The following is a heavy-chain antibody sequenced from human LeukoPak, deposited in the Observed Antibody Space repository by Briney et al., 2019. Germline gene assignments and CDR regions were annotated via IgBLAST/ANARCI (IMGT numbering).Heavy chain of an antibody. CDR1: GFTFSDAW. CDR2: INSDGSST. Sequence: PGGSLRLSCAASGFTFSDAWMSWVRQAPGKGLVWVSRINSDGSSTSYADSVKGRFTISRDNAKNTLYLQMNSLRAEDTAVYYCAREGYYYYMDVWGKGTTVTVSS. J-gene: IGHJ6*03. CDR3: AREGYYYYMDV. V-gene: IGHV3-74*01.